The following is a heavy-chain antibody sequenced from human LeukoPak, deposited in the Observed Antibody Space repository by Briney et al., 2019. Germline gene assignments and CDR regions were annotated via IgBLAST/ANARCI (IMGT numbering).Heavy chain of an antibody. V-gene: IGHV1-46*01. D-gene: IGHD2-2*01. CDR3: AKSYCTGASCYGWFDS. CDR1: GYTFTIYY. Sequence: ASAKVSCKTSGYTFTIYYMHWVRQAPGQGLEWMGIINPSGGSTSYAQKFQARVTMTRDTSTSTVYMELSSLKSEDTAVYYCAKSYCTGASCYGWFDSWGQGTLVTVSS. CDR2: INPSGGST. J-gene: IGHJ5*01.